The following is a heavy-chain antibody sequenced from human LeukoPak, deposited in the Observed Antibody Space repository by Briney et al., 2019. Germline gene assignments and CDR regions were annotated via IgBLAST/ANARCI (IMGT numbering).Heavy chain of an antibody. CDR1: GGSISSGGYY. Sequence: SQTLSLTCTVSGGSISSGGYYWSWIRQPPGKGLEWIGYIYHSGSTYYNPSLKSRVTISVDRSKNQFSLKLSSVTAADTAVYYCAISLGGRSGSYYVRTFDPWGQGTLVTVSS. CDR2: IYHSGST. J-gene: IGHJ5*02. D-gene: IGHD1-26*01. CDR3: AISLGGRSGSYYVRTFDP. V-gene: IGHV4-30-2*01.